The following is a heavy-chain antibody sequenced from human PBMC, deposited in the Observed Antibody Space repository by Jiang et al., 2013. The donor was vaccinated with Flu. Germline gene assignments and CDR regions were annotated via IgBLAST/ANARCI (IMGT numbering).Heavy chain of an antibody. CDR2: IVFGSGNT. V-gene: IGHV1-58*01. J-gene: IGHJ6*03. CDR1: AFSATTFA. CDR3: AASISTTHHYEFYMDV. D-gene: IGHD1-1*01. Sequence: SGAEVKKPGTSMKVPCTAAAFSATTFAVHWVRQARGQGPEWMGYIVFGSGNTNYAYKFQERVTMTRDLSTGTVNMELRGLRSEDTATFYCAASISTTHHYEFYMDVWGPRNHGHRLL.